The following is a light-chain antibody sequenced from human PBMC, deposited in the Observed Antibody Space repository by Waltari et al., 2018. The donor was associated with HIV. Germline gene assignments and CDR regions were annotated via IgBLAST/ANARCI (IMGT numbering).Light chain of an antibody. CDR1: NIGSKS. J-gene: IGLJ3*02. CDR3: QVWDTTTDQWV. CDR2: DDN. V-gene: IGLV3-21*02. Sequence: SYVLTQPPSVSVDPGETARITCGGTNIGSKSVQWYQQQPGKAPALGFYDDNDRPSGLPERCSGSSAGNTATLTISRVEAGDEADYYCQVWDTTTDQWVFGGGTELAVL.